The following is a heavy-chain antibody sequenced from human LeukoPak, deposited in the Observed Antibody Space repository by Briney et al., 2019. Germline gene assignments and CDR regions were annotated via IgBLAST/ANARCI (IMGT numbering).Heavy chain of an antibody. V-gene: IGHV3-21*01. D-gene: IGHD3-9*01. CDR3: AREATYYDILTGYLNWFDP. Sequence: PGGSLRLSCAASGFTFSSYSMNWVRQAPGKGLEWVSSISSSSSYIYYADSVKGRFPISRDNAKNTLYLQMNSLRAEDTAVYYCAREATYYDILTGYLNWFDPWGQGTLVTVSS. CDR1: GFTFSSYS. J-gene: IGHJ5*02. CDR2: ISSSSSYI.